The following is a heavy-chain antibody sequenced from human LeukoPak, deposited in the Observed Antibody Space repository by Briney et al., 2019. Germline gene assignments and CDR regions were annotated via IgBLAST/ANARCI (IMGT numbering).Heavy chain of an antibody. J-gene: IGHJ4*02. D-gene: IGHD2-2*02. CDR1: GFTFSSYA. CDR3: VGVPRAHCSSTSCYRSLPDY. CDR2: ISYDGSNK. Sequence: GGSLRLSCAASGFTFSSYAMHWVRQAPGKGLEWVAVISYDGSNKYYADSVKGRFTISRDNSKNTLYLQMNSLRAEDTAVYYCVGVPRAHCSSTSCYRSLPDYWGQGTLVTVSS. V-gene: IGHV3-30*04.